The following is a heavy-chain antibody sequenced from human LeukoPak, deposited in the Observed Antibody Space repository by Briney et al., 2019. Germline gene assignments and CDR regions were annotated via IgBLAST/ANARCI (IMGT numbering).Heavy chain of an antibody. CDR2: IYIGGST. CDR1: GFTVSSNY. D-gene: IGHD4-17*01. CDR3: AKDDYGFYYNYGIDV. J-gene: IGHJ6*01. V-gene: IGHV3-53*01. Sequence: PGGSLRLSCAASGFTVSSNYMRSVRQAPGKGMEWGSVIYIGGSTYYADSVKGGFTISRYNSKNTLYLQMNSLRDEDTAVYYCAKDDYGFYYNYGIDVWGQGTTLTVSS.